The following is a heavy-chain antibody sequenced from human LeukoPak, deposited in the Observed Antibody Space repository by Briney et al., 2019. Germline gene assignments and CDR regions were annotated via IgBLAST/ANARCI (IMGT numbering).Heavy chain of an antibody. D-gene: IGHD4-23*01. CDR1: GFTFSSYA. V-gene: IGHV3-23*01. CDR3: ATGPGGVFHY. Sequence: GGSLRLSCAASGFTFSSYAMSWVRQAPGKGLEWVSSINSSGGRTYYADSVKGRFTISRDNSKNTLYLQMNSLRAEDTAVYYCATGPGGVFHYWGQGTLVIVSS. CDR2: INSSGGRT. J-gene: IGHJ4*02.